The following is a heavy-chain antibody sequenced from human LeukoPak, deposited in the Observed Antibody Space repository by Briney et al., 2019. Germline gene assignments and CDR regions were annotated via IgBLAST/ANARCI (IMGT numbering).Heavy chain of an antibody. Sequence: GGSLRLSCVAPGFTFSNYWMHWVRQAPGKGLMWVSRINDDGSSTIYADSVKGRFTISRDNARNTLYLQMNSLRADDTAVYYCATDRSGQNDYWGQGTLVTVSS. D-gene: IGHD6-25*01. CDR1: GFTFSNYW. CDR3: ATDRSGQNDY. J-gene: IGHJ4*02. CDR2: INDDGSST. V-gene: IGHV3-74*01.